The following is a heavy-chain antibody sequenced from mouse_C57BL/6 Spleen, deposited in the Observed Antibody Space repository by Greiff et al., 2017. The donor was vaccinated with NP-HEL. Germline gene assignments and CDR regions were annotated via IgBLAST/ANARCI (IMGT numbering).Heavy chain of an antibody. V-gene: IGHV5-4*03. J-gene: IGHJ4*01. D-gene: IGHD2-4*01. Sequence: EVKLMESGGGLVKPGGSLKLSCAASGFTFSSYAMSWVRQTPEKRLEWVATISDGGSYTYYPDNVKGRFTISRDNAKNNLYLQMSHLKSEDTAMYYCARWDYDGGDYYAMDYWGQGTSVTVSS. CDR1: GFTFSSYA. CDR3: ARWDYDGGDYYAMDY. CDR2: ISDGGSYT.